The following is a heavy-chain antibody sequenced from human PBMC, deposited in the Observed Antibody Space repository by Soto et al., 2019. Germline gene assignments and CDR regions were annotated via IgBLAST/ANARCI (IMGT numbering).Heavy chain of an antibody. V-gene: IGHV4-31*03. CDR2: IYYSGST. Sequence: SETLSLTCTVSGGSISSGGYYWSWIRQHPGKGLEWIGYIYYSGSTYYNPSLKSRVTISVDTSKNQFSLKLSSVTAADTAVYYCARGVYYYDSSGYTGIHFDYWGQGTLVTVSS. CDR3: ARGVYYYDSSGYTGIHFDY. J-gene: IGHJ4*02. CDR1: GGSISSGGYY. D-gene: IGHD3-22*01.